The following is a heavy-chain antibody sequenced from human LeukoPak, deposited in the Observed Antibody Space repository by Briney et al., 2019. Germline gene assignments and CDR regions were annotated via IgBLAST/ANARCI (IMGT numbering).Heavy chain of an antibody. CDR3: SRGVRYSSGWDFDY. J-gene: IGHJ4*02. CDR2: SRNKANGYTT. Sequence: PGGSLRLSCAASGFTFSRYSMNWVRQAPGKGLEWVGRSRNKANGYTTEYAASVKGRFTISRDDSKNSLYLQMDSLKTEDTAVYYCSRGVRYSSGWDFDYWGQGTLVSVSS. V-gene: IGHV3-72*01. D-gene: IGHD6-19*01. CDR1: GFTFSRYS.